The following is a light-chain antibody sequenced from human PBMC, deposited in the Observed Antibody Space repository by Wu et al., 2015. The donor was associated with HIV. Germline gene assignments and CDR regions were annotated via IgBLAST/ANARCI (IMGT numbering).Light chain of an antibody. CDR2: TAS. CDR3: QQSYSTPRLA. CDR1: QNIDNY. Sequence: DIQMTQSPSSLSASVGDRITITCRASQNIDNYLNWYQQKPGKAPKPLISTASNLQSGVPSRFSGSGSGTDFTLTITSLEPEDFASYFCQQSYSTPRLAFGGGTKVEIK. J-gene: IGKJ4*01. V-gene: IGKV1-39*01.